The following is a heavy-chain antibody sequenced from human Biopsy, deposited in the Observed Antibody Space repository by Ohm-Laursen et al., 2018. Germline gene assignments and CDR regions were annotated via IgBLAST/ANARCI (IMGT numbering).Heavy chain of an antibody. D-gene: IGHD3-10*01. CDR1: GGTFINYD. CDR2: MNPNSGNT. V-gene: IGHV1-8*02. Sequence: ASVKVSCKASGGTFINYDINWVRQATGQGLEWMGWMNPNSGNTDYAQKFQGRVTMTRNTSISTAYMELNSLRSEDTAVYYCARGSFWFGGNYYYYGMDVWGQGTTVTVSS. J-gene: IGHJ6*02. CDR3: ARGSFWFGGNYYYYGMDV.